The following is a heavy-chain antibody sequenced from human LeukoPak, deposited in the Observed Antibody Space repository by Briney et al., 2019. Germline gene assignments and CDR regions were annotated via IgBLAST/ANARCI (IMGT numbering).Heavy chain of an antibody. CDR3: AKDGVLWFGDYYYYGMDV. CDR2: ISGSGGST. D-gene: IGHD3-10*01. J-gene: IGHJ6*04. Sequence: GGSLRLSCAASGFTFSSYEMNWVRQAPGKGLEWVSAISGSGGSTYYADSVKGRFTISRDNSKNTLYLQMNSLRAEDTAVYYCAKDGVLWFGDYYYYGMDVWGKGTTVTVSS. V-gene: IGHV3-23*01. CDR1: GFTFSSYE.